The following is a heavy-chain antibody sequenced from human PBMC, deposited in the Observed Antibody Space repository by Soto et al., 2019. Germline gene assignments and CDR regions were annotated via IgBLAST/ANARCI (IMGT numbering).Heavy chain of an antibody. D-gene: IGHD6-19*01. Sequence: QVQLQXSGPXLXXPSXTLSLTCTVSGGSVSSGSYYWSWIRQPPGKGLEWIGYIYYSVSTNYNPSLKSRVTIAVDTSKNQFSLKVSSVTAADTAVYYCASYSSGWYDVIYWGQGTQVTVSS. CDR1: GGSVSSGSYY. J-gene: IGHJ4*02. CDR2: IYYSVST. V-gene: IGHV4-61*01. CDR3: ASYSSGWYDVIY.